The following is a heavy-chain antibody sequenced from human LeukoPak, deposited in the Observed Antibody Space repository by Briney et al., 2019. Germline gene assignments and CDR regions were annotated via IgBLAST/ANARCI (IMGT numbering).Heavy chain of an antibody. CDR2: INSDGGST. D-gene: IGHD3-22*01. J-gene: IGHJ4*02. CDR1: GFTFSSYW. Sequence: GGSLRLSCAASGFTFSSYWMHWVRQAPGKGLVWVSRINSDGGSTSYADSVKGRFTISRDNAKNTLYLQMNSLRAEDTAVYYCARDRYDSYYHDSSGTKFDYWGQGTLVTVSS. V-gene: IGHV3-74*01. CDR3: ARDRYDSYYHDSSGTKFDY.